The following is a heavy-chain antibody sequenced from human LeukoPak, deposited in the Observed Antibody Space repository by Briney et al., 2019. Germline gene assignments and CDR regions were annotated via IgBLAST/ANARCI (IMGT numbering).Heavy chain of an antibody. CDR3: AREAQRYSSSWYIQPYMDV. D-gene: IGHD6-13*01. V-gene: IGHV1-69*05. J-gene: IGHJ6*03. CDR1: GGTFSSYA. CDR2: IIPIFGTA. Sequence: EASVKVSCKASGGTFSSYAISWVRQAPGQGLEWMGRIIPIFGTANYAQKFQGRVTITTDESTSTAYMELSSLRSEDTAVYYCAREAQRYSSSWYIQPYMDVWGKGTTVTVSS.